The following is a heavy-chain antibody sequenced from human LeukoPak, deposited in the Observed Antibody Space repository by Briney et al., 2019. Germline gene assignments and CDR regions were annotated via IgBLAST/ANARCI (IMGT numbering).Heavy chain of an antibody. J-gene: IGHJ4*02. CDR3: ARRYYYDSSGYDD. V-gene: IGHV4-61*02. CDR1: GGSISSGSYY. Sequence: SQTLSLTCTVSGGSISSGSYYWRWIRQPAGKGLEWIGRIYTSGSTNHNPSLKSRVTISVDTSKNQFSLKLSSVTAADTAVYYCARRYYYDSSGYDDWGQGTLVTVSS. D-gene: IGHD3-22*01. CDR2: IYTSGST.